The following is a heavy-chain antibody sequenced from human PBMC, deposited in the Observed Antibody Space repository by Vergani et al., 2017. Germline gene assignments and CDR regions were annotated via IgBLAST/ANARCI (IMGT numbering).Heavy chain of an antibody. D-gene: IGHD3-9*01. J-gene: IGHJ4*02. Sequence: QVQLVESGGGVVQPGRSLRLSCAASGFTFSSYAMHWVRQAPGKGLEWVAVISYDGSNKYYADSVKGRFTISRDNSKNTLYLQMNSLRSEDTAVYYCARAGYDILTGYTFDYWGQGTLVTVSS. CDR1: GFTFSSYA. CDR3: ARAGYDILTGYTFDY. V-gene: IGHV3-30-3*01. CDR2: ISYDGSNK.